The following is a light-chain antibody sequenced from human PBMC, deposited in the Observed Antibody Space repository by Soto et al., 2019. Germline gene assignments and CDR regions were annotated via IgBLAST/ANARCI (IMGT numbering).Light chain of an antibody. J-gene: IGKJ4*01. CDR2: AAS. V-gene: IGKV1-9*01. Sequence: DIQLTQSPSFLSASVGDRVTITCRARQGISSYLAWYQQKPGKAPKLLIYAASTLQSGVPSRFSGSGSGTEFTLTISSLQPEDFATYYCQQLRTFGGGTKVEIK. CDR3: QQLRT. CDR1: QGISSY.